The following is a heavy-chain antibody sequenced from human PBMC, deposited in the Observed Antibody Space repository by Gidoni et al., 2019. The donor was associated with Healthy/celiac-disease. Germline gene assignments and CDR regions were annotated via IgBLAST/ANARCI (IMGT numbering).Heavy chain of an antibody. J-gene: IGHJ5*02. D-gene: IGHD3-22*01. V-gene: IGHV3-21*01. CDR3: ARVSGLHSSGYFS. Sequence: LEWVSSISSSSSYIYYADSVKGRFTISRDNAKNSPYLQMNSLRAEDTAVYYCARVSGLHSSGYFSWGQGTLVTVSS. CDR2: ISSSSSYI.